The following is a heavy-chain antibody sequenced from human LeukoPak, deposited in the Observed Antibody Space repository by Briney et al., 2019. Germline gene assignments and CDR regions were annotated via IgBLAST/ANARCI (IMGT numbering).Heavy chain of an antibody. CDR2: INHSGST. V-gene: IGHV4-34*01. J-gene: IGHJ1*01. CDR3: ARTLGYCSSTSCYFAEYFQH. D-gene: IGHD2-2*01. CDR1: GGSFSGYY. Sequence: PSETLSLTCAVHGGSFSGYYWSWIRQLPGKGLEWIGEINHSGSTNYNPSLKSRVTISVDTSKNQFSLKLSSVTAADTAVYYCARTLGYCSSTSCYFAEYFQHWGQGTLVTVSS.